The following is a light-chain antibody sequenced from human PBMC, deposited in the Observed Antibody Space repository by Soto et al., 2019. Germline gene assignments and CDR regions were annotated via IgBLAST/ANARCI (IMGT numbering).Light chain of an antibody. CDR1: QSFSGTY. CDR3: QQYGSSPHT. CDR2: AAS. V-gene: IGKV3-20*01. J-gene: IGKJ2*01. Sequence: EVVLTQSPGTLSLSPGERATLSCRASQSFSGTYLAWYQQKPGQPPRLLIYAASTRATGIPDRFSGSGSGTHFTLTISRLEPEDFGVYYCQQYGSSPHTFGQGTKLEIK.